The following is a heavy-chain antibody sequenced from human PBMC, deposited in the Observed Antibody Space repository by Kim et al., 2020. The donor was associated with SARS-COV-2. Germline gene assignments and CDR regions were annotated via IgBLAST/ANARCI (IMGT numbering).Heavy chain of an antibody. Sequence: GGYLRLSCAASGFTFSSYAMHWVRQAPGKGLEWVAVISYDGSNKYYADSVKGRFTISRDNSKNTLYLQMNSLRAEDTAVYYCASHYDSSGYLWDYWGQGTLVTVSS. D-gene: IGHD3-22*01. CDR2: ISYDGSNK. V-gene: IGHV3-30-3*01. CDR1: GFTFSSYA. CDR3: ASHYDSSGYLWDY. J-gene: IGHJ4*02.